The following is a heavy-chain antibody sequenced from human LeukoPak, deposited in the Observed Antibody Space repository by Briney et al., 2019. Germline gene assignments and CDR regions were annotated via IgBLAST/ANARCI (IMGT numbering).Heavy chain of an antibody. J-gene: IGHJ4*02. CDR1: GFTFSSFA. CDR2: ISGSGSRS. D-gene: IGHD1-26*01. V-gene: IGHV3-23*01. Sequence: GGSLRLSCAASGFTFSSFAMSWVRQAPGKGLEWVSSISGSGSRSYYADSVKGRFTISRDNSKNTLYLQMNSLRAEDTAVYYCAKDITQRGTYGGPHNYWGQGTLVSVSS. CDR3: AKDITQRGTYGGPHNY.